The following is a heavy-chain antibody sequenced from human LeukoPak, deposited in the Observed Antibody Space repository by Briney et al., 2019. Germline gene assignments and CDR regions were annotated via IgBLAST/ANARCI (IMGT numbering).Heavy chain of an antibody. D-gene: IGHD2-2*01. CDR2: ISSSSSYI. Sequence: PGGSLRLSCAASGFTFSSYSMNWARQAPGKGLEWVSSISSSSSYIYYADSVKGRFTISRDNAKNSLYLQMNSLRAEDTAVYYCARDIKDIVVVPAWNYYYTDVWGKGTTVTVSS. CDR1: GFTFSSYS. J-gene: IGHJ6*03. CDR3: ARDIKDIVVVPAWNYYYTDV. V-gene: IGHV3-21*01.